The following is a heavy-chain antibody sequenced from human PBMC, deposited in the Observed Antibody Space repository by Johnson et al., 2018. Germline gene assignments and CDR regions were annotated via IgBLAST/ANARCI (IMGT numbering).Heavy chain of an antibody. D-gene: IGHD3-10*01. CDR3: AGYLWAGAVYYYYYLDV. J-gene: IGHJ6*03. CDR1: RFTSINSA. V-gene: IGHV1-58*01. CDR2: IVVGSGDT. Sequence: QLVQSGPEVKKPGTSVKVSCKASRFTSINSAVQWVRQARGQRPEWIGWIVVGSGDTNYAQKFQDRVTISRDMSTTTIYMELSSLRSEDTAVYYCAGYLWAGAVYYYYYLDVWGKGTTVTVSS.